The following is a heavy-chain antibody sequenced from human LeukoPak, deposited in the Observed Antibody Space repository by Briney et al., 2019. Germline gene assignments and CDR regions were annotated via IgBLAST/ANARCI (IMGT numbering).Heavy chain of an antibody. J-gene: IGHJ3*02. Sequence: GRSLRLSCAGSGFTFDDYAMHWVRQAPGKGLEWVSGISWNSGSKDYADSVKGRFTISRDNAKNSLLLQMNSLRVEDTALYSCASQQRDAFDIWGQGTMVTVSS. V-gene: IGHV3-9*01. CDR1: GFTFDDYA. D-gene: IGHD6-13*01. CDR3: ASQQRDAFDI. CDR2: ISWNSGSK.